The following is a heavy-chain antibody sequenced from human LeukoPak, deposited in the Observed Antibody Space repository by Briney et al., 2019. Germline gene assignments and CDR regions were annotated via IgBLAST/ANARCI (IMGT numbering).Heavy chain of an antibody. J-gene: IGHJ4*02. V-gene: IGHV3-23*01. D-gene: IGHD3-3*01. CDR1: GFTFSSYA. Sequence: PGGSLRLSCAASGFTFSSYAMSWVRQAPGKGLEWVSAISGSGGGTYYADSVKGRFTISRDNSKNTLYLQMNSLRAEDTAVYYCAKDGFFQFWSGYFFDYWGQGTLVTVSS. CDR2: ISGSGGGT. CDR3: AKDGFFQFWSGYFFDY.